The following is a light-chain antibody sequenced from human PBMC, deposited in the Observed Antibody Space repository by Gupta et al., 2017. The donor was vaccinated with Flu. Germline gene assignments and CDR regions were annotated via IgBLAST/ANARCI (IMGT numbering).Light chain of an antibody. J-gene: IGLJ3*02. V-gene: IGLV1-44*01. CDR3: ASSDDSLNHWL. CDR2: NNN. Sequence: QSVLTQPPSASGTPGQRVTISCSGTTSDIGSNTVSWYQQLPGRAPKLLMHNNNQRPSGVPDRFSGSKSGTSASLAISWLHSEDEADDYCASSDDSLNHWLFGGGTKVTVL. CDR1: TSDIGSNT.